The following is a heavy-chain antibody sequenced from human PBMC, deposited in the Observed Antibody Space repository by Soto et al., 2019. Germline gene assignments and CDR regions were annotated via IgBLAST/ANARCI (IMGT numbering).Heavy chain of an antibody. CDR2: IKQDGSEK. CDR3: AREYYDFWSGYRHFDY. J-gene: IGHJ4*02. D-gene: IGHD3-3*01. Sequence: PGGSLRLSCAASGFTVSSYWMSWVRQAPGKGLKWVANIKQDGSEKYYVDSVKGRFTISRDNAKNSLYLQMNSLRAEDTAVYYCAREYYDFWSGYRHFDYWGQGTLVTVSS. CDR1: GFTVSSYW. V-gene: IGHV3-7*01.